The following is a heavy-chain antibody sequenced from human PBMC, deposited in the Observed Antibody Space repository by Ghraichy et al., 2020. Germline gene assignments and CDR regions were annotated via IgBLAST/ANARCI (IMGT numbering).Heavy chain of an antibody. CDR1: GFTFSSYD. V-gene: IGHV3-13*01. D-gene: IGHD6-13*01. CDR2: IGTAGDT. Sequence: GGSLRLSCAASGFTFSSYDMHWVRQATGKGLEWVSAIGTAGDTYYPGSVKGRFTISRENAKNSLYLQMNSLRAGDTAVYYCARGGRGSSSWTRGAFDIWGQGTMVTVYS. J-gene: IGHJ3*02. CDR3: ARGGRGSSSWTRGAFDI.